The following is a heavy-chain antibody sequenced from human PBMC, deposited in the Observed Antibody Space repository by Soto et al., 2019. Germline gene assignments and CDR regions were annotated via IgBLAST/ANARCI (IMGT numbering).Heavy chain of an antibody. CDR2: ISSNGGST. D-gene: IGHD3-3*01. CDR1: GFTFSSYA. Sequence: GGSLRLSCAASGFTFSSYAMHWVRQAPGKGLEYVSAISSNGGSTYYANSVKGRFTISRDNSKNTLYLQMGSLRAEDMAVYYCARGLEENYYYYMDVWGKGTTVTVSS. J-gene: IGHJ6*03. V-gene: IGHV3-64*01. CDR3: ARGLEENYYYYMDV.